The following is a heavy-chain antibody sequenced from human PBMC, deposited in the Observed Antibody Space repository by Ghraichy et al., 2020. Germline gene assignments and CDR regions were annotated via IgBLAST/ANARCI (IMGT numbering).Heavy chain of an antibody. CDR1: GGSFSGYY. CDR3: ARAPPTWVVVRGDAFDI. D-gene: IGHD2-15*01. Sequence: SETLSLTCAVYGGSFSGYYWSWIRQPPGKGLEWIGEINHSGSTNYNPSLKSRVTISVDTSKNQFSLKLSSVTAADTAVYYCARAPPTWVVVRGDAFDIWGQGTMVTVSS. V-gene: IGHV4-34*01. J-gene: IGHJ3*02. CDR2: INHSGST.